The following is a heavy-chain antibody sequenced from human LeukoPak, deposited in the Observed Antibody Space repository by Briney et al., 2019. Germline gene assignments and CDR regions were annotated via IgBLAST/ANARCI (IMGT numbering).Heavy chain of an antibody. J-gene: IGHJ4*02. CDR3: AKDVGFWSGYPDY. CDR2: IWYDGSNK. D-gene: IGHD3-3*01. V-gene: IGHV3-33*06. Sequence: QTGGSLRLSCAASGFTFSSYGMHWVRQAPGKGLEWVAVIWYDGSNKYYADSVKGRFTISRDNSKNTLYLQMNSLRAEDTAVYYCAKDVGFWSGYPDYWGQGTLVTVSS. CDR1: GFTFSSYG.